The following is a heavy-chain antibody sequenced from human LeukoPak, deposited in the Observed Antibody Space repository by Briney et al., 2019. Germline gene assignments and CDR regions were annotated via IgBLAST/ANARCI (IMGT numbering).Heavy chain of an antibody. D-gene: IGHD2/OR15-2a*01. Sequence: ASVKVPCKASGYTFTSYGISWARQAPGQGLEWMGWISAYDDKRNSVQRFQDRITMTTDTSTSTSYLELRNLRSDDTAVYYCARVLVKTRGNYFHDDYWGQGTLVTVSS. CDR3: ARVLVKTRGNYFHDDY. J-gene: IGHJ4*02. V-gene: IGHV1-18*01. CDR1: GYTFTSYG. CDR2: ISAYDDKR.